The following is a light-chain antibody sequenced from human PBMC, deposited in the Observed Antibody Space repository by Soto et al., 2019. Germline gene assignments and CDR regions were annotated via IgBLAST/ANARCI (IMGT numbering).Light chain of an antibody. CDR2: KAS. J-gene: IGKJ2*02. V-gene: IGKV1-5*03. CDR3: QQYNGYPRT. CDR1: QSISTW. Sequence: DIQMTQSPSTLSASVGDRVTITCRASQSISTWLAWYQQKPGKAPKLLIYKASSLRNGVASRFSGSGSGTEFTLTIYILQPDDFASYYCQQYNGYPRTFGQGTKLEIK.